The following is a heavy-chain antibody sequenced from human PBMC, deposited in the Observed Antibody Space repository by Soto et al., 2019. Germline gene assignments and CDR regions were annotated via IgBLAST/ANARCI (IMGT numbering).Heavy chain of an antibody. Sequence: KPSETLSLTCAVYGGSFSGYYWSWIRQPPGKGLEWIGEINHSGSTNYNPSLKSRVTISVDTSKNQFSLKLSSVTAADTAVYYCARGSGDIWGYDFWSGYSLDYWGQGTLVTVSS. CDR3: ARGSGDIWGYDFWSGYSLDY. CDR1: GGSFSGYY. J-gene: IGHJ4*02. V-gene: IGHV4-34*01. CDR2: INHSGST. D-gene: IGHD3-3*01.